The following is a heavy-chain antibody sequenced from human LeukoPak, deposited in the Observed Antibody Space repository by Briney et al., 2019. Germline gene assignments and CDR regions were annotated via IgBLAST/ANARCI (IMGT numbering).Heavy chain of an antibody. J-gene: IGHJ4*02. V-gene: IGHV3-30-3*02. CDR1: GFTFSSYA. CDR3: AKRQEWFGELSPDY. Sequence: GGSLRLSCAASGFTFSSYAMHWVRQAPGKGLEWVAVISYDGSNKYYADSVKGRFTISRDNSKNTLYLQMNSLRAEDTAVYYCAKRQEWFGELSPDYWGQGTLVTVSS. D-gene: IGHD3-10*01. CDR2: ISYDGSNK.